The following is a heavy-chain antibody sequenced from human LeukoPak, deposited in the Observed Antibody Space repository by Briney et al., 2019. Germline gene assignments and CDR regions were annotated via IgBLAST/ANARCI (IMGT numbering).Heavy chain of an antibody. J-gene: IGHJ3*02. D-gene: IGHD1-26*01. Sequence: PGESLQISGQGSGSRFTSYWIGWVRRLPGKGRGWMGIIYPGDSDTRDSPSFEGQVNISADKSISTAYLQWSSLKASDTAMYYCARLYKGWEPRNAFDIWGQGTMVTVSS. CDR3: ARLYKGWEPRNAFDI. CDR1: GSRFTSYW. CDR2: IYPGDSDT. V-gene: IGHV5-51*01.